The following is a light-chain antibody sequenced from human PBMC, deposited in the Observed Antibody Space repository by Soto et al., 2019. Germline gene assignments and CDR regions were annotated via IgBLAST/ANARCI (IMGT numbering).Light chain of an antibody. J-gene: IGLJ2*01. CDR2: DVS. CDR1: SSDVGGYNY. CDR3: SSYTSSSTLVV. Sequence: SALTQPASVSGSPGQSITISCTGTSSDVGGYNYVSWYQQHPGKAPKLMIYDVSNRPSGVSNRFSGSKSGNTASLTISGLQAEDEADYYCSSYTSSSTLVVFSGGTKLTVL. V-gene: IGLV2-14*01.